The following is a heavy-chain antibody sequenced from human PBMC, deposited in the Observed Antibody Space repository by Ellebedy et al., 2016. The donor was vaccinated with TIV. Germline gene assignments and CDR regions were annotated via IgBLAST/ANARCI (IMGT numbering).Heavy chain of an antibody. D-gene: IGHD6-13*01. CDR2: TSGGGATT. CDR3: ARLAATAGTPPVDY. V-gene: IGHV3-23*01. J-gene: IGHJ4*02. Sequence: PGGSLRLSCAASGFTFSNYAMSWVRQAPGKGLEWVSGTSGGGATTYYADSVKGRFTISRDNSKNTLYLQMNSLRADDTAVYYCARLAATAGTPPVDYWGQGTLVTVSS. CDR1: GFTFSNYA.